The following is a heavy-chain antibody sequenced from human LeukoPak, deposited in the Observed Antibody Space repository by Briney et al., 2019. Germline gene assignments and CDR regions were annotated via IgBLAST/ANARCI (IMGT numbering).Heavy chain of an antibody. CDR3: ARGSEYYYDSSFDP. D-gene: IGHD3-22*01. CDR2: IIPIFGTA. J-gene: IGHJ5*02. CDR1: GGTFSSCA. Sequence: SVKVSCKASGGTFSSCAISWVRQAPGQGLEWMGGIIPIFGTANYAQKFQGRVTITADESTSTAYMELSSLRSEGTAVYYCARGSEYYYDSSFDPWGQGTLVTVSS. V-gene: IGHV1-69*13.